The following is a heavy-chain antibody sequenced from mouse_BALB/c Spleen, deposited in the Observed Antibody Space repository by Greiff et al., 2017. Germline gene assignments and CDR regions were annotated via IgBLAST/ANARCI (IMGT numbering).Heavy chain of an antibody. CDR3: ARTGYRYDVRYFDD. V-gene: IGHV5-6-5*01. J-gene: IGHJ2*01. CDR1: GFTFSSYA. D-gene: IGHD2-14*01. CDR2: ISSGGST. Sequence: EVHLVESGGGLVKPGGSLKLSCAASGFTFSSYALSWVRQTPEKRLEWVASISSGGSTYYPDSVKGRFTISRDNARNILYLQMSSLRSEDTAMYYCARTGYRYDVRYFDDWGQGTTLTVSS.